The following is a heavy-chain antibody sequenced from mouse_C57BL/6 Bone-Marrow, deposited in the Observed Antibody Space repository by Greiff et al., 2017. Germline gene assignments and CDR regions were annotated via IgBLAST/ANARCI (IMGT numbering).Heavy chain of an antibody. CDR3: TRGELVFDY. Sequence: EVKLVESGEGLVKPGGSLKLSCAASGFTFSSYAMSWVRQTPEKRLAWVAYISSGGDYIYYADTVKGRFTISRDNARNSLYLQMSSLKSDDTAMYYCTRGELVFDYWGQGTTLTVVS. CDR1: GFTFSSYA. D-gene: IGHD4-1*01. J-gene: IGHJ2*01. V-gene: IGHV5-9-1*02. CDR2: ISSGGDYI.